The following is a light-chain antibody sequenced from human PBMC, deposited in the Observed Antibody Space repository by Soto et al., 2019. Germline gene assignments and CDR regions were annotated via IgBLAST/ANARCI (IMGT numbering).Light chain of an antibody. CDR1: QSISSW. V-gene: IGKV1-5*03. CDR3: QQYNSYSLT. CDR2: KAS. Sequence: DIQMTQSPSTLSASVGDRVTITCRASQSISSWLAWYQHKPGKAPKLLIYKASSLESGVPSRFSGIGSGTEFTLTIRSLQPDDFATYYCQQYNSYSLTFGGGTKVEIK. J-gene: IGKJ4*01.